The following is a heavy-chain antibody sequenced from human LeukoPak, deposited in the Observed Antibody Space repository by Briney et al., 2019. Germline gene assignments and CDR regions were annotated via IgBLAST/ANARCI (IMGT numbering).Heavy chain of an antibody. D-gene: IGHD3-3*01. CDR3: ARSWSGYFTHMDV. CDR1: GGSITSSGYY. J-gene: IGHJ6*03. CDR2: IYTSGST. Sequence: SKTLSLTCTVSGGSITSSGYYWNWIRQPAGKGLEWIGRIYTSGSTNYNPSLQSRVTISVDTSKNQLSLKLSSVTAADTAVYYCARSWSGYFTHMDVWGKGTTVTVSS. V-gene: IGHV4-61*02.